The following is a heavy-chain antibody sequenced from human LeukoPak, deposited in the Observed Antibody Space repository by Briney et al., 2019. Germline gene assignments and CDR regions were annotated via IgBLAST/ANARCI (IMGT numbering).Heavy chain of an antibody. CDR1: GGSISSGGYY. J-gene: IGHJ4*02. CDR2: IYYSGST. V-gene: IGHV4-31*02. D-gene: IGHD3-16*01. CDR3: ARAGGFFSPFGY. Sequence: SQTLSLTCTVSGGSISSGGYYWSWIRQHPGDGLEWIGYIYYSGSTYYNPSLKSRVTISIDTSKNHFSLKLSSVTAADTAVYYCARAGGFFSPFGYWGQGTLVTVSS.